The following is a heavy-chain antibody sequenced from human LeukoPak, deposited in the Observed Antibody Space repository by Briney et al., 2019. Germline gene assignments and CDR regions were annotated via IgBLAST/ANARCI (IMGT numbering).Heavy chain of an antibody. CDR3: AREDIVVVPAATSYYYYGMDV. D-gene: IGHD2-2*01. Sequence: SVKVSCKASGGTFSSYAISWVRQAPGQGLEWMGRIIPIFGIANYAQKFQGRVTITADKSTSAAYMELSSLGSEDTAVYYCAREDIVVVPAATSYYYYGMDVWGQGTTVTVSS. CDR2: IIPIFGIA. CDR1: GGTFSSYA. J-gene: IGHJ6*02. V-gene: IGHV1-69*04.